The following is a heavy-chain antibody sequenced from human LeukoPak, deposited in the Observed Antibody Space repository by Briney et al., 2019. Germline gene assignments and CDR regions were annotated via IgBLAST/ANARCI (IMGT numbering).Heavy chain of an antibody. CDR2: INPNSGGT. Sequence: ASVKVSCKASGYTFTGYYMHWVRQAPGQGLEWMGWINPNSGGTNYAQKFQGRVTMTRDTSISTAYMELSRLRSDDTAVYNCARDGGTMVRGVNYYYYMDVWGKGTTVTVSS. CDR3: ARDGGTMVRGVNYYYYMDV. D-gene: IGHD3-10*01. CDR1: GYTFTGYY. J-gene: IGHJ6*03. V-gene: IGHV1-2*02.